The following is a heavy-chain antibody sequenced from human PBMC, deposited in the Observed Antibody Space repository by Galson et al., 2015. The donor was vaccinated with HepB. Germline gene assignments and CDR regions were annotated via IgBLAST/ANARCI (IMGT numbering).Heavy chain of an antibody. CDR2: IYYSGSI. D-gene: IGHD6-13*01. Sequence: ETLSLTCTVSGGSVSRGSYYSGWTRQPPGEGVQWIGGIYYSGSIDYNPSPKSRVTISVDTSKNQFSLKLSSVTAADTAVYYCARVDSSWYRGYYFDYWGQGTLVTVSS. J-gene: IGHJ4*02. CDR1: GGSVSRGSYY. CDR3: ARVDSSWYRGYYFDY. V-gene: IGHV4-39*07.